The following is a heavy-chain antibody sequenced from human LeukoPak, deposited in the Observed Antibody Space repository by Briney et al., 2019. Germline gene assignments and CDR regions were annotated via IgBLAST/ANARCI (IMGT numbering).Heavy chain of an antibody. CDR1: GGSFSGYY. CDR3: ARDQGDSSSWSQIDY. D-gene: IGHD6-13*01. V-gene: IGHV4-34*01. J-gene: IGHJ4*02. CDR2: INHSGRT. Sequence: SETLSLTCAVYGGSFSGYYWSWIRQPPGKGLEWIGEINHSGRTKYNPSLKSRVTISVGTSKNQFSLKLSSVTAADTAVYYCARDQGDSSSWSQIDYWGQGTLVTVSS.